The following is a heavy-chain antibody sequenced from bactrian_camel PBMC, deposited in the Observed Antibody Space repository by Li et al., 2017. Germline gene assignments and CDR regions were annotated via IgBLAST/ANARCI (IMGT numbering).Heavy chain of an antibody. CDR2: ITRIHGGT. V-gene: IGHV3S25*01. CDR1: GFTFSSYW. CDR3: AAVTGCSLAPWLHNPGNRSGPMN. Sequence: QLVESGGGLVQPGGSLRLSCAASGFTFSSYWMYWVRQAPGKEREGVAVITRIHGGTDYADSVKGRFIISRDSSKMTWSLQMNNLKPEDTAMYYCAAVTGCSLAPWLHNPGNRSGPMNWGQGTQVTVS. J-gene: IGHJ4*01. D-gene: IGHD3*01.